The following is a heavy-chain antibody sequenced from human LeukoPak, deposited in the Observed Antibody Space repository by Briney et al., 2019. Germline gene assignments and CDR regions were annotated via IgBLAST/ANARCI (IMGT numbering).Heavy chain of an antibody. CDR3: ARDLSGSLQN. CDR2: IYAGGNT. CDR1: GESTRSYY. D-gene: IGHD1-26*01. V-gene: IGHV4-4*07. Sequence: SETLSLTCTVSGESTRSYYWSWIRQPAGKGLEWIGRIYAGGNTNYNPSLKSRVTISVDTSKNQFSLKLSSVTAADTAVYYCARDLSGSLQNWGQGTLVTVSS. J-gene: IGHJ4*02.